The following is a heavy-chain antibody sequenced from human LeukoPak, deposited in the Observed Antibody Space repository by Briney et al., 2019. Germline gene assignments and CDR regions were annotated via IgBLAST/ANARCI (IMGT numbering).Heavy chain of an antibody. CDR1: GYTFTGYY. CDR2: INPNSGGT. Sequence: ASVKVSCKASGYTFTGYYMHWVRQAPGQGLEWMGWINPNSGGTNYAQMFQGRLTMTRDTYISTAYMELSRLTSDDTAVYYCARRNIVVVPAATTYYYYMDVWGKGTTVTVSS. V-gene: IGHV1-2*02. CDR3: ARRNIVVVPAATTYYYYMDV. D-gene: IGHD2-2*01. J-gene: IGHJ6*03.